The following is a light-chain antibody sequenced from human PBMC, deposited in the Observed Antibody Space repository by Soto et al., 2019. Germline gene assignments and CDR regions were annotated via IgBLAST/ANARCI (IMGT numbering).Light chain of an antibody. CDR1: NSESKS. CDR2: DDS. CDR3: QVWDRSSDHYV. V-gene: IGLV3-21*02. Sequence: SYELTQPPSVSGAPGQTARITCGGSNSESKSVHWYQQKPGQAPVPAVYDDSDRPSGIPERFSGSNSGNTATLTISGVEAGDEADYYCQVWDRSSDHYVFGTGTNLTVL. J-gene: IGLJ1*01.